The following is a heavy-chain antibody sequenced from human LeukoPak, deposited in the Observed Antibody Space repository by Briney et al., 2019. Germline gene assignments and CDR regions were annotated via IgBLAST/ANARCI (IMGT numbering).Heavy chain of an antibody. CDR2: IYTSGST. Sequence: SETLSLTFTVSGGSISSYYWSWIRQPAGKGLEWIGRIYTSGSTNYNPSLKSRVTMSVDTSKNQFSLKLSSVTAADTAVYYCARGDIAAAGSSYYYYYMDVWGKGTTVTVSS. CDR3: ARGDIAAAGSSYYYYYMDV. CDR1: GGSISSYY. V-gene: IGHV4-4*07. D-gene: IGHD6-13*01. J-gene: IGHJ6*03.